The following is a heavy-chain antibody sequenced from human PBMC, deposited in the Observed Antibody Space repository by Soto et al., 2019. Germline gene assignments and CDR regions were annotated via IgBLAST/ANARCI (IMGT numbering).Heavy chain of an antibody. Sequence: QVQLVQSGAEVKKPGSSVKVSCKASGGTFSSYAISWVRQAPGQGLEWMGGIIPIFGTANYAQKFQGRVTINADESTSTAYMELSSLRSEDTAVYYCARGSNYYDSSGYTVGAHYYYYYGMDVWGQGTTVTVSS. CDR1: GGTFSSYA. CDR2: IIPIFGTA. CDR3: ARGSNYYDSSGYTVGAHYYYYYGMDV. J-gene: IGHJ6*02. D-gene: IGHD3-22*01. V-gene: IGHV1-69*01.